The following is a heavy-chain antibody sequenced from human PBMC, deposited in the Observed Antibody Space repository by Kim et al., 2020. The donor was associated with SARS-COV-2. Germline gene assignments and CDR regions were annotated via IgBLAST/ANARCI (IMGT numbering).Heavy chain of an antibody. V-gene: IGHV4-61*01. CDR3: ARAAYSGYDISPNYYGMDV. CDR2: IYYSGST. D-gene: IGHD5-12*01. J-gene: IGHJ6*02. CDR1: GGSVSSGSYY. Sequence: SETLSLTCTVSGGSVSSGSYYWSWIRQPPGKGLEWIGYIYYSGSTNYNPSLKSRVTISVDTSKNQFSLKLSSVTAADTAVYYCARAAYSGYDISPNYYGMDVWGQGTTVTVSS.